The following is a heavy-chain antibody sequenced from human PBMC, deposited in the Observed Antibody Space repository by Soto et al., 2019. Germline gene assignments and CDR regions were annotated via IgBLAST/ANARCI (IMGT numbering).Heavy chain of an antibody. V-gene: IGHV2-5*02. CDR2: IYWDDDE. D-gene: IGHD2-2*01. CDR1: GFSLSTDEVG. J-gene: IGHJ4*02. CDR3: AHRPRGYQRRYFAY. Sequence: QITLKESGPTLVNPTQTLTLTCTFSGFSLSTDEVGVGWIRQPPGKALEGLALIYWDDDERYSPSLKSRLSITKDTSKNQVVLTMTNMDPVDTATYYCAHRPRGYQRRYFAYWGQGSLVTVSS.